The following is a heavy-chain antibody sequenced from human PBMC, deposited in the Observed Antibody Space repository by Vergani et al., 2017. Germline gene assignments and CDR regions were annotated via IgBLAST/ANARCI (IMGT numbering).Heavy chain of an antibody. J-gene: IGHJ6*03. CDR3: ARVNTETNGHLYYYYYMDV. D-gene: IGHD4-11*01. V-gene: IGHV4-34*01. CDR1: GGSFTSYH. Sequence: QVQLQQWGGGLLKPSETLSLTCVVNGGSFTSYHWTWIRQSPGEGLEWVGDIDHTGRPDNNPSLKSRLTMSVDKSRNQFPLTLNSVTATDTAIYFCARVNTETNGHLYYYYYMDVWGQGTAVTVS. CDR2: IDHTGRP.